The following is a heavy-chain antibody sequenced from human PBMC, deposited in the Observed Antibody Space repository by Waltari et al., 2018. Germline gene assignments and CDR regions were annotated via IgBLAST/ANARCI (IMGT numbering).Heavy chain of an antibody. V-gene: IGHV4-39*07. J-gene: IGHJ6*02. CDR2: IYYSGNP. D-gene: IGHD2-15*01. CDR1: GGSISSSSYY. Sequence: QLQLQESGPGLVKPSETLSLTCTVSGGSISSSSYYWGWIRQPPGKGLEWIGSIYYSGNPLQHPAPQGWGNITVDTSKNQFSLKLSSVTAADTAVYYCARGYCSGGSCSLYYYYGMDVWGQGTTVTVSS. CDR3: ARGYCSGGSCSLYYYYGMDV.